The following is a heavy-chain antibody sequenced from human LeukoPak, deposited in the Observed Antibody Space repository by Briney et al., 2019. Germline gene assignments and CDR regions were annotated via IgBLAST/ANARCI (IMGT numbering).Heavy chain of an antibody. Sequence: GGSLRLSCAASGFTFSSYGMHWVRQAPGKGLEWVSSISSSSSYIYYADSVKGRFTISRDNAKNSLYLQMNSLRAEDTAVYYCARAVLRYYDFWSGYGDAFDIWGQGTMVTVSS. CDR1: GFTFSSYG. J-gene: IGHJ3*02. CDR2: ISSSSSYI. V-gene: IGHV3-21*01. D-gene: IGHD3-3*01. CDR3: ARAVLRYYDFWSGYGDAFDI.